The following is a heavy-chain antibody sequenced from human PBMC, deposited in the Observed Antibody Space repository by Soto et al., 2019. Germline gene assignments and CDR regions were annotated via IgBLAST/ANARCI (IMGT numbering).Heavy chain of an antibody. D-gene: IGHD2-15*01. V-gene: IGHV1-2*02. CDR3: AREFVGVVMDYGMDV. CDR2: INPNNGDT. CDR1: GYSFAGYF. Sequence: ASVKVSCKASGYSFAGYFVHWVRQAPGQGLEWMGWINPNNGDTNYSQKFQGRVSMTRDTPINTAYMELSSLTSDDTAVYYCAREFVGVVMDYGMDVWRQGTTVTVS. J-gene: IGHJ6*02.